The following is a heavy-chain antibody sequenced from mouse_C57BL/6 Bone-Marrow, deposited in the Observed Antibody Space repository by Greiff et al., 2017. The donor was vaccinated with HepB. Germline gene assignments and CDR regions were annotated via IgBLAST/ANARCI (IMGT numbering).Heavy chain of an antibody. Sequence: QVQLQQPGAELVKPGASVKMSCKASGYTFTSYWITWVKQRPGQGLEWIGDIYPGSGSTNYNEKFKSKATLTVDTSSSTAYMQLSSLTSEDSAVYYCAREWGYYSNLHWYFGVWGTGTTVTVSS. CDR1: GYTFTSYW. J-gene: IGHJ1*03. CDR3: AREWGYYSNLHWYFGV. D-gene: IGHD2-5*01. CDR2: IYPGSGST. V-gene: IGHV1-55*01.